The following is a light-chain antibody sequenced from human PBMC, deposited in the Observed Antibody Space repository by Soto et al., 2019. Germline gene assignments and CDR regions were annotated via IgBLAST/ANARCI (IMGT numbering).Light chain of an antibody. J-gene: IGKJ1*01. CDR1: QSVSSN. CDR3: QQYNNWPGT. V-gene: IGKV3D-15*01. Sequence: EIVVTQSPATLSVSPGERATLSCRASQSVSSNLAWYHQKPGQAPRLLIYGASTRATGIPARFSGSGSGTEFTLTISSLQSEDFALYYCQQYNNWPGTFGQGTKVEIK. CDR2: GAS.